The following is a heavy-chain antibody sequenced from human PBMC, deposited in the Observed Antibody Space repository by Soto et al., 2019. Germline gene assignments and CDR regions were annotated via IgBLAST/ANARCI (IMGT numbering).Heavy chain of an antibody. V-gene: IGHV3-15*02. CDR1: GFTFSYAW. J-gene: IGHJ1*01. D-gene: IGHD3-9*01. CDR3: XXXXTFLTGYCR. CDR2: IKSNADGATT. Sequence: EVPLVESGGALVKPGGSLTLSCAASGFTFSYAWMNWVRQVPGKGLEWVGRIKSNADGATTDYAAPVKGRFSISRDDSXXXXXXXXXXXXXXXXXXXXXXXXXTFLTGYCRWGQGTLVTVSS.